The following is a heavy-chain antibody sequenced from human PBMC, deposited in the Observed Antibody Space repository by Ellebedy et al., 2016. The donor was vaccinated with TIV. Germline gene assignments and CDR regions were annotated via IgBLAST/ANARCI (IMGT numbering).Heavy chain of an antibody. V-gene: IGHV4-34*01. D-gene: IGHD4-17*01. CDR3: ARLDYGDYVFQFDP. CDR2: INHSGST. CDR1: GGSFSGYY. J-gene: IGHJ5*02. Sequence: SETLSLTXAVYGGSFSGYYWSWIRQPPGKGLEWIGEINHSGSTYYNPSLKSRVTISVDTSKNQFSLKLSSVTAADTAVYYCARLDYGDYVFQFDPWGQGTLVTVSS.